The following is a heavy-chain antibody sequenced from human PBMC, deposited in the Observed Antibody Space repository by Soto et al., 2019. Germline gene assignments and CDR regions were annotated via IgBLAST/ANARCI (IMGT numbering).Heavy chain of an antibody. CDR3: ASHGGYSYGYYYYYGMDV. Sequence: PSETLSLTCTVSGGSISSYYWSWIRQPAGKGLEWIGRTYTSGSTNYNPSLKSRVTMSVDTSKNQFSLRLSSVTAADTAVYYCASHGGYSYGYYYYYGMDVWGQGTTVTVSS. CDR1: GGSISSYY. CDR2: TYTSGST. J-gene: IGHJ6*02. D-gene: IGHD5-18*01. V-gene: IGHV4-4*07.